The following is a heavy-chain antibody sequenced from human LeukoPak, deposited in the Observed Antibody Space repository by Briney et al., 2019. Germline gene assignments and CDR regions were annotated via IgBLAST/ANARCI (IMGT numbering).Heavy chain of an antibody. CDR1: GGSISSSNW. J-gene: IGHJ6*03. V-gene: IGHV4-4*02. D-gene: IGHD4-23*01. CDR3: ARDHGGNRLSYYMDV. Sequence: SGTLSLTCAVSGGSISSSNWWSWVRQPPGKGLEWIGEIYHSGSTNYNPSLKSRVTISVDKSKNQFSLKLSSVTAADTAVYYCARDHGGNRLSYYMDVWGKGTTVTISS. CDR2: IYHSGST.